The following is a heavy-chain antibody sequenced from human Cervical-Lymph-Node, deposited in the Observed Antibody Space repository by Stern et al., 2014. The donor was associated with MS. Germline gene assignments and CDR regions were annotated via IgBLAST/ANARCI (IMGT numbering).Heavy chain of an antibody. V-gene: IGHV4-59*08. CDR1: GGSTSSYY. Sequence: QLQLQESGPGLVKPSETLSLTCTVSGGSTSSYYWSWIRQPPGKGLEWIGYISSSGGTKYNPSLKRRVTISIDPSKNNFPLNRISVTAADTAVYYCARGYTTSSGRPDYWGQGTLVTVSS. CDR3: ARGYTTSSGRPDY. CDR2: ISSSGGT. J-gene: IGHJ4*02. D-gene: IGHD6-6*01.